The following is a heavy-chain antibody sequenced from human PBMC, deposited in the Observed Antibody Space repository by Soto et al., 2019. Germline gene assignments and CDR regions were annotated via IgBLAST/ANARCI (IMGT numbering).Heavy chain of an antibody. CDR1: GFTFTQFA. CDR2: ISYDGKTE. J-gene: IGHJ4*02. CDR3: ARDSDPRMGRAGLTDDFDY. V-gene: IGHV3-30*04. D-gene: IGHD3-10*01. Sequence: QVQLLESGGGVVQPGKSLTLSCAASGFTFTQFAMHWVRQAPGQGLEWVAVISYDGKTEYYSESVEGRFTISRDDSKETLYLQINSLKTDDTAIYYCARDSDPRMGRAGLTDDFDYWGQGTLVTVSS.